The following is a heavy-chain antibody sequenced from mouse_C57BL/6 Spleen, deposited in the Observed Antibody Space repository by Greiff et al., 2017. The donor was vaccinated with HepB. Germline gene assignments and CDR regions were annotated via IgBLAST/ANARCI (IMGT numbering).Heavy chain of an antibody. D-gene: IGHD6-1*01. CDR3: ARPLLFSYYAMDY. V-gene: IGHV1-64*01. Sequence: QVQLQQPGAELVKPGASVKLSCKASGYTFTSYWMHWVKQRPGQGLEWIGMIHPNSGSTNYNEKFKSKATLTVDKSSSTAYMQLSSLTSEDSAVYYCARPLLFSYYAMDYWGQGTSVTVSS. CDR2: IHPNSGST. J-gene: IGHJ4*01. CDR1: GYTFTSYW.